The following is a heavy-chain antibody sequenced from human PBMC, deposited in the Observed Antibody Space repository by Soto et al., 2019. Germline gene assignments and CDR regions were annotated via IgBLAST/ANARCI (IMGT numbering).Heavy chain of an antibody. CDR1: GYTFSSYG. J-gene: IGHJ6*02. V-gene: IGHV1-18*04. CDR3: ARESGITGGRTYGMDV. D-gene: IGHD1-20*01. CDR2: INPYNGNT. Sequence: ASVKVSCKASGYTFSSYGINWVRQAPGQGLEWMGWINPYNGNTNYAQKLQGRVTMTTDTPTSTAYLDLTSLRSDDTAVYYCARESGITGGRTYGMDVWGQGTTVTVSS.